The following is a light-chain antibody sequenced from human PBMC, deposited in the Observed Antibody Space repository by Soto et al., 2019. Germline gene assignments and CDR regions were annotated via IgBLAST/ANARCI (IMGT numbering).Light chain of an antibody. CDR1: QSVSSSY. CDR3: QQHGTSPYT. J-gene: IGKJ2*01. V-gene: IGKV3-20*01. Sequence: EIVLTQSPGTLSLSTGERAILSCRASQSVSSSYFAWYQQKPGQAPRLLIYGASSRATGIPDRFSGSGSGTDFTLTISRLEPEDFAVYYCQQHGTSPYTFGQGTVLEIK. CDR2: GAS.